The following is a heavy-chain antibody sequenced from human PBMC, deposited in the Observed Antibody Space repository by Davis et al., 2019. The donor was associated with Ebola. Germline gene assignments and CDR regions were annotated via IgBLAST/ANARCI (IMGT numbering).Heavy chain of an antibody. Sequence: GESLKISCQGSGYNFGYYWIGWVRQMPGKGLEWMGIIYPGDSDTRYSPSFEGQVTISVDRSISTAYLQWSSLKASDTALYYCARLNDYYDTSGPATFSDSWGQGTLVTVSS. CDR1: GYNFGYYW. J-gene: IGHJ4*02. D-gene: IGHD3-22*01. V-gene: IGHV5-51*01. CDR2: IYPGDSDT. CDR3: ARLNDYYDTSGPATFSDS.